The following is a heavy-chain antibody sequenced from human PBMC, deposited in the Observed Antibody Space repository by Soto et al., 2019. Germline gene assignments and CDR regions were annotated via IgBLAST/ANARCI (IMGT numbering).Heavy chain of an antibody. CDR2: MNPNSGDT. J-gene: IGHJ4*02. D-gene: IGHD2-21*02. CDR1: GYTFTSYD. Sequence: QLQLVQSGAEVKKPGASVKVSCKASGYTFTSYDINWVRQATGQGPEWMGWMNPNSGDTHYAQTFQGRVTMTRNTSISTAYMELSSLRSEDTAKYYCERWYGGNSGDYWGQGTLVNVSS. V-gene: IGHV1-8*01. CDR3: ERWYGGNSGDY.